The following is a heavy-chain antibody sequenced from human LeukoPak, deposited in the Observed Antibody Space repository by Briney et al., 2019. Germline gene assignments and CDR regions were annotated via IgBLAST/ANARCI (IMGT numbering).Heavy chain of an antibody. J-gene: IGHJ6*02. Sequence: SVKVSCKASGGTFSSYAISWVRQAPGQGPEWMGGIIPIFGTANYAQKFQGRVTITADESTSTAYMELSSLRSEDTAVYYCARVTIFGVVIIDYYYYGMDVWGQGTTVTVSS. V-gene: IGHV1-69*13. CDR1: GGTFSSYA. CDR3: ARVTIFGVVIIDYYYYGMDV. D-gene: IGHD3-3*01. CDR2: IIPIFGTA.